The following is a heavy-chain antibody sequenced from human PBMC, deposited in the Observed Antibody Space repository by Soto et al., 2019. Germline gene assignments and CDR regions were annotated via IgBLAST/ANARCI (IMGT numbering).Heavy chain of an antibody. CDR2: ISGSGGST. CDR1: GFTFSSYA. D-gene: IGHD2-2*02. CDR3: AKQKGHIVVVPAALRGYSGYDFDY. V-gene: IGHV3-23*01. J-gene: IGHJ4*02. Sequence: GGSLRLSCAASGFTFSSYAMSWVRQAPGKGLEWVSAISGSGGSTYYADSVKGRFTISRDNSKNTLYLQMNSLGAEDTAVYYCAKQKGHIVVVPAALRGYSGYDFDYWGQGTLVTVSS.